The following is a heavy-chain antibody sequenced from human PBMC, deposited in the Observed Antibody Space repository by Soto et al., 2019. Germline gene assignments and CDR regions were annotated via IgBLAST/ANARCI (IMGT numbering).Heavy chain of an antibody. V-gene: IGHV3-11*01. J-gene: IGHJ4*02. Sequence: QVQLVESGGGLVKPGGSLRLSCAASGFTFSDYYMSWIRQAPGKGLEWVLYITTGGSTIYYADSVKGRFTISRDNAKNSLYLEMNSRRAEDTAVYYCARCISRTPPLDYWGQGTLVTVSS. D-gene: IGHD2-8*01. CDR2: ITTGGSTI. CDR1: GFTFSDYY. CDR3: ARCISRTPPLDY.